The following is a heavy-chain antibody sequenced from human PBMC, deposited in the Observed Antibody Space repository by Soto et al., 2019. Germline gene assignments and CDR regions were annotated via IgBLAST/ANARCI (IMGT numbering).Heavy chain of an antibody. CDR1: GYTFTGYY. CDR3: ARERVDIVVVPAALAYYYYGMDV. D-gene: IGHD2-2*01. CDR2: INPNSGGT. Sequence: ASVKVSCKASGYTFTGYYMHWVRQAPGQGLEWMGWINPNSGGTNYAQKFQGWVTMTRDTSISTAYMELSRLRSDDTAVYYCARERVDIVVVPAALAYYYYGMDVWGQGTTVTVSS. J-gene: IGHJ6*02. V-gene: IGHV1-2*04.